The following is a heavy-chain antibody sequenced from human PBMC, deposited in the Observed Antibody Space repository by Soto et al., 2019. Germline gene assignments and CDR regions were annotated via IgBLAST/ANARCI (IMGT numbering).Heavy chain of an antibody. J-gene: IGHJ4*02. CDR1: GYTFTSYG. V-gene: IGHV1-18*01. CDR3: ARDLTTVTTGSVDYFDY. CDR2: ISAYNGNT. Sequence: ASVMVSCKASGYTFTSYGISWVRQAPGQGLEWMGWISAYNGNTNYAQKLQGRVTMTTDTSTSTAYMELRSLRSDDTAVYYCARDLTTVTTGSVDYFDYWGQGTLVTVSS. D-gene: IGHD4-17*01.